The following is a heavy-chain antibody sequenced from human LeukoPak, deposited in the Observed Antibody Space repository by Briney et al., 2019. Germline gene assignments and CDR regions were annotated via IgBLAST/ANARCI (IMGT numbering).Heavy chain of an antibody. CDR1: GYTFTIYG. Sequence: ASVRVSCRASGYTFTIYGISWVRQAPGQGREWMGWISAYNGNTNYAQKLQGRVTMTTDTPTSTAYMELRSLRSDDTAVYYCARAADSGYDWLEYYFDYWGQGTLVSVSS. D-gene: IGHD5-12*01. J-gene: IGHJ4*02. CDR2: ISAYNGNT. V-gene: IGHV1-18*01. CDR3: ARAADSGYDWLEYYFDY.